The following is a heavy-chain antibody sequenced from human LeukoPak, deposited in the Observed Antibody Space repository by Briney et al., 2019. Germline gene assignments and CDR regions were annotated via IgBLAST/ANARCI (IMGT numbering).Heavy chain of an antibody. CDR1: GGSISSYY. CDR2: IYYSGST. V-gene: IGHV4-59*01. J-gene: IGHJ6*02. CDR3: ARVPRRDYYYGMDV. Sequence: SETLSLTCTVSGGSISSYYWSWIRQPPGKGLEWIGYIYYSGSTNYNPSLKSRVAISVDTSKNQFSLKLSSVTAADTAVYYCARVPRRDYYYGMDVWGQGTTVTVSS.